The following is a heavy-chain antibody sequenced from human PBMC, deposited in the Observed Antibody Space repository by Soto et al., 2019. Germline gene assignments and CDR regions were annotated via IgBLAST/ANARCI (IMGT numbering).Heavy chain of an antibody. D-gene: IGHD4-17*01. Sequence: VGSLGLSCAASGFSVTSKYMGWVRQAPGKGLEWVSIIYSGGSPFYADSVKGRLTISRDGSKNTLILQMNSLRAEDTAVYYCARYGGRGAFDSWGQGTLVTVSS. CDR2: IYSGGSP. J-gene: IGHJ4*02. CDR1: GFSVTSKY. V-gene: IGHV3-53*01. CDR3: ARYGGRGAFDS.